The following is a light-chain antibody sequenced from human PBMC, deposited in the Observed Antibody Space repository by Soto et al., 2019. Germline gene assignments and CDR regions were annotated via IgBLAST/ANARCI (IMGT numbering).Light chain of an antibody. CDR2: KAS. Sequence: DIQMTQSPSTLSASVGDRVTITCRASQSISSWLAWYQQKPGKAPKLLIYKASSLESGVPSRFSGIGSGTEFTLTISSLQPDDFATYYCQQYNSYSRTFGQGTKLEIK. CDR1: QSISSW. J-gene: IGKJ2*01. V-gene: IGKV1-5*03. CDR3: QQYNSYSRT.